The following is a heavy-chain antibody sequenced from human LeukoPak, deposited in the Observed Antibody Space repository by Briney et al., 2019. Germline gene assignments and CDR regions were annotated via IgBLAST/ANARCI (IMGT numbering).Heavy chain of an antibody. J-gene: IGHJ3*02. CDR1: GGSISSGDYY. CDR2: IYYSGST. V-gene: IGHV4-30-4*01. CDR3: ARDTYYYGSGSYYTDAFDI. Sequence: PSQTLSLTCTVSGGSISSGDYYWSWIRQPPGKGLEWIGYIYYSGSTYYNPSLKSRVTISVDTSKNQFSLKLSSVTAADTAVYYCARDTYYYGSGSYYTDAFDIWGQGTMVTVSS. D-gene: IGHD3-10*01.